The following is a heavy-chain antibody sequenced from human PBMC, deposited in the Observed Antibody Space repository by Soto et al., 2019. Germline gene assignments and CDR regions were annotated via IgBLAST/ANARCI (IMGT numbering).Heavy chain of an antibody. CDR2: IYYSGST. CDR1: GGSISSYY. CDR3: ASASVTPTMRYYFDY. Sequence: SETLSLTCTVSGGSISSYYWSWIRQPPGKGLEWIGYIYYSGSTNYNPSLKSRVTISVDTSKNQFSLKLSSVTAADTAVYYCASASVTPTMRYYFDYWGQGTLVTVSS. J-gene: IGHJ4*02. D-gene: IGHD4-17*01. V-gene: IGHV4-59*01.